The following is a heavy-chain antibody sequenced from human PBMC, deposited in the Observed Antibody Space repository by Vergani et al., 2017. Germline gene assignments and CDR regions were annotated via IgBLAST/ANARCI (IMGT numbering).Heavy chain of an antibody. Sequence: QVQLVQSGAEVKKPGSSVNVSCKASGGTFSSYAISWVRQAPGQGLEWMGGIIPIFGTANYAQKFQGRVTITADESTSTAYMELSSLRSEDTAVYYCARVKDDSSGYYYYYYYMDVWGKGTTVTVSS. CDR2: IIPIFGTA. D-gene: IGHD3-22*01. V-gene: IGHV1-69*01. J-gene: IGHJ6*03. CDR3: ARVKDDSSGYYYYYYYMDV. CDR1: GGTFSSYA.